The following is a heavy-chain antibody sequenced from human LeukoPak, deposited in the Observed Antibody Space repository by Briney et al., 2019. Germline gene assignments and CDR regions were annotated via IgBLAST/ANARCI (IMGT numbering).Heavy chain of an antibody. CDR2: INPNSGGT. CDR3: ARTPRQYCSSTSCRKGYYYYGMDV. Sequence: ASVKVSCKASGYTFTGYYMHWVRQAPGQGREWIGWINPNSGGTNYAQKFQGRVTMTRDTSISTAYMELSRLRSDDTAVYYCARTPRQYCSSTSCRKGYYYYGMDVWGQGTTVTVSS. D-gene: IGHD2-2*01. V-gene: IGHV1-2*02. CDR1: GYTFTGYY. J-gene: IGHJ6*02.